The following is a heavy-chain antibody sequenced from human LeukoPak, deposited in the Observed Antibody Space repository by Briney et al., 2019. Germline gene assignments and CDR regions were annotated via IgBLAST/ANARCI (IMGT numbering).Heavy chain of an antibody. CDR3: AREDCSSTSCYEGMDYYYYYGVDV. CDR2: IIPIFGTA. V-gene: IGHV1-69*01. CDR1: GGTFSSYA. J-gene: IGHJ6*04. Sequence: SVKVSCKASGGTFSSYAISWVRQAPGEGLEWMGGIIPIFGTANYAQKFQGRVTITADESTSTAYMELSSLRSEDTAVYYCAREDCSSTSCYEGMDYYYYYGVDVWGKGTTVTVSS. D-gene: IGHD2-2*01.